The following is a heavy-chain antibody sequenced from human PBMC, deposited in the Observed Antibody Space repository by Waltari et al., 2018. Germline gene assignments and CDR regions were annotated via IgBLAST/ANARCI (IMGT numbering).Heavy chain of an antibody. Sequence: QVQLVESGGGVVQPGRSLRLSCAASGFTFSSYAMHWVRQAPGKGLEWVAVISYDGSNKYYADSVKGRFTISRDNAKNSLYLQMNSLRAEDTAVYYCARDLGWLQLPDYWGQGTLVTVSS. CDR2: ISYDGSNK. V-gene: IGHV3-30-3*01. CDR1: GFTFSSYA. D-gene: IGHD5-12*01. J-gene: IGHJ4*02. CDR3: ARDLGWLQLPDY.